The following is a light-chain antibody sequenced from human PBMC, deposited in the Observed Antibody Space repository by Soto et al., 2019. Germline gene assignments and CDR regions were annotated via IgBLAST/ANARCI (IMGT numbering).Light chain of an antibody. J-gene: IGLJ1*01. V-gene: IGLV3-21*02. CDR1: NIGSES. CDR3: QVWHSGSDHCV. CDR2: DDS. Sequence: SYELTQPPSVSVAPGQTARITCGGNNIGSESVHWYQQKPGQTPVLLVYDDSDRPSGIPERFSGSNSGNTATLTISRVEAGDEADYYCQVWHSGSDHCVFGTGTKVTVL.